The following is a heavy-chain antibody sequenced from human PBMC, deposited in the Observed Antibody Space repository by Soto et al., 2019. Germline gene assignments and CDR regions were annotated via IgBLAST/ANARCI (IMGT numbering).Heavy chain of an antibody. CDR1: GFTFSAYY. V-gene: IGHV1-3*01. D-gene: IGHD3-22*01. Sequence: ASVKVSCKASGFTFSAYYIYWVRQAPGQRLEWMGWINAGNGNTKYSQKFQGRVTITRDTSASTAYMELSSLRSEDTAVYYCARDQNYFDSSTLDYWGQGTLVTAPQ. CDR2: INAGNGNT. J-gene: IGHJ4*02. CDR3: ARDQNYFDSSTLDY.